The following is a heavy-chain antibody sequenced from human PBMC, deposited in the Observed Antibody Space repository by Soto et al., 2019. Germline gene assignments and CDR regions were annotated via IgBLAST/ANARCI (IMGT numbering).Heavy chain of an antibody. CDR3: ARQVPTNIVVVVAATPYRPLDI. CDR1: GYSFTSYW. V-gene: IGHV5-51*01. Sequence: GESLKISCKGSGYSFTSYWIGWVRQMPGKGLEWMGIIYPGDSDTRYSPSFQGQVTISADKSISTAYLQWSSLKASDTAMYYCARQVPTNIVVVVAATPYRPLDIWGQGTMVTVSS. D-gene: IGHD2-15*01. J-gene: IGHJ3*02. CDR2: IYPGDSDT.